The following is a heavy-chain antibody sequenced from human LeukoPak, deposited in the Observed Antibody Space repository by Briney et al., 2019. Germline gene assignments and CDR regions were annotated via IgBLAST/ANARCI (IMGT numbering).Heavy chain of an antibody. CDR3: AFSSYYDFWSGYYFDY. J-gene: IGHJ4*02. Sequence: GRSLRLSCAVSGFTFSSYAMHWVRQAPGKGLEWVAVISYDGSNKYYADSVKGRFTISRDNSKNTLYLQMNSLRAEDTAVYYCAFSSYYDFWSGYYFDYWGQGTLVTVSS. V-gene: IGHV3-30*04. CDR2: ISYDGSNK. CDR1: GFTFSSYA. D-gene: IGHD3-3*01.